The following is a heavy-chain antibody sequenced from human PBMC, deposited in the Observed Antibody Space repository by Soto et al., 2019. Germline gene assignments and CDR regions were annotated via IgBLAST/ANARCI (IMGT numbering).Heavy chain of an antibody. CDR1: GYTFSTYG. V-gene: IGHV1-18*01. D-gene: IGHD2-2*02. Sequence: ASVKVSCKASGYTFSTYGITWVRQAPGQGLDWMGWINPFKGDTNSAARFQDRVTMTTDTSTRTAYMELRSLRSDDTAVYYCARVKVPAAILGAFDLWGQGTLITVSS. CDR3: ARVKVPAAILGAFDL. CDR2: INPFKGDT. J-gene: IGHJ3*01.